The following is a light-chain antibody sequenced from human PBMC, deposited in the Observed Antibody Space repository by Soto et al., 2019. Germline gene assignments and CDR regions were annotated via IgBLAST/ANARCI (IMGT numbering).Light chain of an antibody. V-gene: IGLV2-11*01. Sequence: SALTQPRSVSASPGQSVTISCTGTSSDVGGYNYVSWYQHHPGKAPKVIIYEGIKRPSGVSNRFSGSNSGSTASLTISGLQAEDEADYYCCSYVGATTYVFGTGTKV. CDR3: CSYVGATTYV. CDR2: EGI. J-gene: IGLJ1*01. CDR1: SSDVGGYNY.